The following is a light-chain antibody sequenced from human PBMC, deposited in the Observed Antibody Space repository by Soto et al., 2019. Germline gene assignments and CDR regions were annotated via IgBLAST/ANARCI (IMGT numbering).Light chain of an antibody. CDR1: TSDIGRYNY. Sequence: QSALTQPASVSGSPGQSITISCTGSTSDIGRYNYVSWYQQLPGKAPRLMIYEVTNRPSGVSNRFSGSKSGNTASLIVSGLQPEDEAEYFCSSFADGFNVVFGGGTKLTVL. V-gene: IGLV2-14*03. CDR3: SSFADGFNVV. J-gene: IGLJ2*01. CDR2: EVT.